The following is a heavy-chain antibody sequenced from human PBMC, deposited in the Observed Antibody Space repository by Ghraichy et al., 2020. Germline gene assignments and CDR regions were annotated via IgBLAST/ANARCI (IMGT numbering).Heavy chain of an antibody. CDR1: GDSVSSNSAA. Sequence: SQTLSLTCAISGDSVSSNSAAWNWIRQSPSRGLEWLGRTYYRSKWYNDYAVSVKSRITINPDTSKNQFSLQLNSVTPEDTAVYYCARDPDIVARNWGGSLGMDVWGQGTTVTVSS. J-gene: IGHJ6*02. CDR3: ARDPDIVARNWGGSLGMDV. V-gene: IGHV6-1*01. D-gene: IGHD5-12*01. CDR2: TYYRSKWYN.